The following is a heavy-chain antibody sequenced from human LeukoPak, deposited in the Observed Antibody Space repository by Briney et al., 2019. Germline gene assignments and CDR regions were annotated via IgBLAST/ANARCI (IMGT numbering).Heavy chain of an antibody. D-gene: IGHD3-22*01. CDR1: GGFLSNSDSF. J-gene: IGHJ3*02. V-gene: IGHV4-30-4*01. Sequence: PSQTLSLTCTVSGGFLSNSDSFWSWIRQPPGKGLEWIGYIYDSGNIYYNPSLMSRVTMSVDTSKNQFSLQLSSVTAADTAVYYCARAPDYDSSGDAFDIWGQGTMVTVSS. CDR3: ARAPDYDSSGDAFDI. CDR2: IYDSGNI.